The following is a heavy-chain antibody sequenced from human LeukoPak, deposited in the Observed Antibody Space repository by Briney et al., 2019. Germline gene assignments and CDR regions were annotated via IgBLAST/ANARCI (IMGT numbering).Heavy chain of an antibody. J-gene: IGHJ3*02. CDR3: ARQGYHDHVWGSYEIDI. D-gene: IGHD3-16*01. Sequence: SETLSLTCGVYGGSFSDYYWSWIRQSPGKGLEWIGEINHSGSTNYNPSLKSRVTISIDTSKNQFSLKLSSVTAADTAVYYCARQGYHDHVWGSYEIDIWGQGTMVTVSS. V-gene: IGHV4-34*01. CDR1: GGSFSDYY. CDR2: INHSGST.